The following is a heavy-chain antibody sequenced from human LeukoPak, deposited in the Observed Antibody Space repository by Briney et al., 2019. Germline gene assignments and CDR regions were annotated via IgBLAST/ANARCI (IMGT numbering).Heavy chain of an antibody. J-gene: IGHJ4*02. D-gene: IGHD3-22*01. CDR1: GFTFSSYA. CDR2: ISGSGGST. Sequence: GGSLRLSCAASGFTFSSYAMSWVRQAPGKGLEWVSAISGSGGSTYYADSVKGRFTISRDNSKNTLYLQMNSLRAEDTAVYYCAKDLWLSCYDSSGPVDYWGQGTLVTVSS. V-gene: IGHV3-23*01. CDR3: AKDLWLSCYDSSGPVDY.